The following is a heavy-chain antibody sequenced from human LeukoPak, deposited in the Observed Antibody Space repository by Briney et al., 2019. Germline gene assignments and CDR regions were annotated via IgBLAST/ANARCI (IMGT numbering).Heavy chain of an antibody. CDR1: GFPFSSYW. CDR2: INTDGSST. J-gene: IGHJ6*03. V-gene: IGHV3-74*01. D-gene: IGHD3-16*01. CDR3: AKGLRTGVGPYMGYHYYMDV. Sequence: GGSLRLSCAASGFPFSSYWMHWVRQAPGKGLVWVSRINTDGSSTSYADSVKGRFTISRDNSYNAVSLQMNSLRDEDTGVYYCAKGLRTGVGPYMGYHYYMDVWGKGATVTVSS.